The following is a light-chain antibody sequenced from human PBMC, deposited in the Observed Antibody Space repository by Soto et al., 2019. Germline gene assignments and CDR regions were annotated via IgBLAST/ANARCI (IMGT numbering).Light chain of an antibody. Sequence: EIVLTQSPGTLSLSPGERATLSCRASQSVSSAYLAWYQQKPGQAPRLVIYGASSRATDIPDRFSGSGSGTDFTLTISRLEPEDFAVYYCQHFGSSPPWTFGQGTKVDIK. CDR3: QHFGSSPPWT. J-gene: IGKJ1*01. CDR1: QSVSSAY. V-gene: IGKV3-20*01. CDR2: GAS.